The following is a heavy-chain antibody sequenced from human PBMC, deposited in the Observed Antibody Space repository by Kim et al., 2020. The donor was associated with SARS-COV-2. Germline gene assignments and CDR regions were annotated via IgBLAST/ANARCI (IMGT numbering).Heavy chain of an antibody. Sequence: GGTTDYAAPMKDRFTISRDDSKNTLYLQMNSLKTEDTAVYYCTTNCEVGCWGQGTLVTVSS. V-gene: IGHV3-15*01. J-gene: IGHJ4*02. CDR2: GGTT. CDR3: TTNCEVGC. D-gene: IGHD1-26*01.